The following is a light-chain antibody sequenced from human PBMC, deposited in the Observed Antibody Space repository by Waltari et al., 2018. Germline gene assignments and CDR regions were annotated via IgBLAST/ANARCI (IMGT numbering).Light chain of an antibody. CDR2: DVS. Sequence: QSALTQPASVSGSPGQSITIPCTGTSSDIGGYNYVSWYQQHPGKAPKLMIYDVSNRPSGVSNRFSGSKSGNTASLTISGLQAEDEADYYCSSYTSFSSLGFGGGTKLTVL. V-gene: IGLV2-14*01. J-gene: IGLJ2*01. CDR1: SSDIGGYNY. CDR3: SSYTSFSSLG.